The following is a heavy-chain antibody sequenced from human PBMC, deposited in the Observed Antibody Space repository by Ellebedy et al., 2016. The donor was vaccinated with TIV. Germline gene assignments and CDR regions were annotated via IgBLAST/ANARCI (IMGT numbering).Heavy chain of an antibody. V-gene: IGHV1-69*13. CDR1: GGTFSIYA. D-gene: IGHD4-17*01. CDR2: FIPLFGTR. CDR3: ARDDYGDRYGMDV. J-gene: IGHJ6*02. Sequence: ASVKVSCXASGGTFSIYAISWVRQTHGQGLELMGGFIPLFGTRNYAQKFQGRVTITADDSTSTAYMELSSLRSEDTAVYYCARDDYGDRYGMDVWGQGTTVTVSS.